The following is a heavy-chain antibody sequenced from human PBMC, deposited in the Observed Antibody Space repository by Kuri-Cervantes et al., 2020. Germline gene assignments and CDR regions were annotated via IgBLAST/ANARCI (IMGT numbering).Heavy chain of an antibody. CDR1: GGSFSGYY. V-gene: IGHV4-34*01. Sequence: SETLSLTCAVYGGSFSGYYWSWIRQPPGKGLEWIGEINHSGSTYYNPSLKSRVTISVDTSKNQFSLKLSSVTAADTAVYYCASDYYDSSGYCAFDIWGQGTLVTVSS. D-gene: IGHD3-22*01. CDR2: INHSGST. J-gene: IGHJ4*02. CDR3: ASDYYDSSGYCAFDI.